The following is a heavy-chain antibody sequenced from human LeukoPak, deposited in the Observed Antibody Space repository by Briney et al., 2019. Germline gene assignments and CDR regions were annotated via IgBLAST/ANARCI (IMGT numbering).Heavy chain of an antibody. J-gene: IGHJ4*02. V-gene: IGHV3-64D*06. CDR3: VKDRRIAATNNDCCDS. D-gene: IGHD6-6*01. CDR1: GFTFNRFY. CDR2: ISSNGATT. Sequence: GGSLRLSCSAAGFTFNRFYLHWVRQAPGKGLEFVSHISSNGATTYYADSVKGRFTISRDNSKNTLYLQMSSLRADVTAVYCCVKDRRIAATNNDCCDSWDQGALFTASS.